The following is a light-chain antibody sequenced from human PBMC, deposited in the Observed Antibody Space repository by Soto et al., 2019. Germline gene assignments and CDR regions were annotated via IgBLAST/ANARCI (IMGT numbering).Light chain of an antibody. CDR2: AAS. Sequence: AVQLTQSPSSLSASVGDSVTIICRASQGIRNDLGWYQQRPGTAPKLLIYAASNLQSGVPSRFSGSGFGTDFSLTIRSLQPEGSAIYFCLQNYNHPITFGQGTRLEIK. J-gene: IGKJ5*01. CDR1: QGIRND. CDR3: LQNYNHPIT. V-gene: IGKV1-6*02.